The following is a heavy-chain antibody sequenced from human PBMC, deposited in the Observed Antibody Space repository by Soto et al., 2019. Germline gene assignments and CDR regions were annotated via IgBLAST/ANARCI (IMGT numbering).Heavy chain of an antibody. Sequence: PXEXLKIYCKCSGYXFTSYLIIWVRQMPGKGLEWMGRIDPSDSYTNYSPSFQGHVTISADKSISTAYLQWSSLNASDTAMYYCARLSSSWYSYWFDPWGQGTLVTVSS. CDR2: IDPSDSYT. CDR1: GYXFTSYL. CDR3: ARLSSSWYSYWFDP. J-gene: IGHJ5*02. V-gene: IGHV5-10-1*01. D-gene: IGHD6-13*01.